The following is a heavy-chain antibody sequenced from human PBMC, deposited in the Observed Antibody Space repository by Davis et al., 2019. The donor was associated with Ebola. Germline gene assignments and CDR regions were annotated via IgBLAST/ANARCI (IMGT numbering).Heavy chain of an antibody. CDR1: GFTFNRYA. CDR3: AKDSVVVAPSTH. Sequence: GGSLRLSCGASGFTFNRYAVHWVRQAPGKGLEWVAAISYDGKYKYYGDSVKGRFTISRDNSKNTGFLEVSSLRAEDTAVYYCAKDSVVVAPSTHWGQGTLVTVSS. CDR2: ISYDGKYK. D-gene: IGHD2-15*01. V-gene: IGHV3-30*18. J-gene: IGHJ4*02.